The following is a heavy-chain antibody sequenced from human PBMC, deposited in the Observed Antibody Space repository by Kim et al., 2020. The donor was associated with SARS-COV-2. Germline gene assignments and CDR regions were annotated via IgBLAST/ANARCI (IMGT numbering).Heavy chain of an antibody. Sequence: GGSLRLSCAASGFTFSSYAMSWVRQAPGKGLEWVSAISGSGGSTYYADSVKGRFTISRDNSKNTLYLQMNSLRAEDTAVYYCAKGGDSITGHYYYYYGMDVWGQGTTVTVSS. V-gene: IGHV3-23*01. D-gene: IGHD1-20*01. CDR3: AKGGDSITGHYYYYYGMDV. J-gene: IGHJ6*02. CDR2: ISGSGGST. CDR1: GFTFSSYA.